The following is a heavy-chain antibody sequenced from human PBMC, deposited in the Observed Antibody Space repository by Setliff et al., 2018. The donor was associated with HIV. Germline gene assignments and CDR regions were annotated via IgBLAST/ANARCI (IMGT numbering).Heavy chain of an antibody. Sequence: LRLSCAASGFTFSSYEMNWVRQAPGKGLEWVSYISSSGSTIYYADSVKGRFTISRDNAKNSLYLQMNSLRVEDTAVYWCARALYSGGWYGMDVWGKGTTVTVSS. CDR2: ISSSGSTI. CDR3: ARALYSGGWYGMDV. V-gene: IGHV3-48*03. J-gene: IGHJ6*04. CDR1: GFTFSSYE. D-gene: IGHD6-19*01.